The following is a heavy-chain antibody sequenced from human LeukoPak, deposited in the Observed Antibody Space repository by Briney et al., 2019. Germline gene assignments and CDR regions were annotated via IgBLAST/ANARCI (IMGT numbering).Heavy chain of an antibody. J-gene: IGHJ4*02. CDR1: GFTFGSHA. CDR3: AKAKDYYGSGSYPDY. V-gene: IGHV3-23*01. Sequence: GGSLRLSCAASGFTFGSHAMNWVRQPPGKGLEWVSVISVSGGSANYGDSVKGRFTVSRDNSKSTLYLQMNGLRAEDTAIYYCAKAKDYYGSGSYPDYWGQGTLVTVSS. CDR2: ISVSGGSA. D-gene: IGHD3-10*01.